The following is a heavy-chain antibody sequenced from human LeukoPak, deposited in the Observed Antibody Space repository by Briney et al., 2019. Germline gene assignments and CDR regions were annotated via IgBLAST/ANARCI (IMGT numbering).Heavy chain of an antibody. V-gene: IGHV4-59*01. J-gene: IGHJ4*02. CDR3: ARENYYYDSSGNFDY. CDR1: GGSISNYY. D-gene: IGHD3-22*01. CDR2: IYYSGST. Sequence: SETLSLTCTVSGGSISNYYWSWIRQPPGKGLEWIGYIYYSGSTNYNPSLKSRVTISVDTSKNQFSLKLSSVTAADTAVYYCARENYYYDSSGNFDYWGQGTLVTVSS.